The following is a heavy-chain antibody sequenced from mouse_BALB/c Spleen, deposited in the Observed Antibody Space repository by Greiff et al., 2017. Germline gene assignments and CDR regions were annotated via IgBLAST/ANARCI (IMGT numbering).Heavy chain of an antibody. D-gene: IGHD2-3*01. CDR1: GFSLTSYG. Sequence: QVHVKQSGPGLVAPSQSLSITCTVSGFSLTSYGVHWVRQPPGKGLEWLGVIWAGGSTNYNSALMSRLSISKDNSKSQVFLKMNSLQTDDTAMYYCAIDGQGLYFDDWGQGTTLTVSS. CDR3: AIDGQGLYFDD. J-gene: IGHJ2*01. V-gene: IGHV2-9*02. CDR2: IWAGGST.